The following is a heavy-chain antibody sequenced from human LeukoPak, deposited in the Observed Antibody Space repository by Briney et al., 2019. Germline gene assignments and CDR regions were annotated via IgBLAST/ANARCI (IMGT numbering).Heavy chain of an antibody. CDR2: IQDDGATT. CDR1: GLTFSNFP. Sequence: GGSLRLSCAASGLTFSNFPMNWVRQAPGKGLEWVALIQDDGATTNYADSVRGRFTISRDNSKNTVYLQMNSLKPDDTAVDYCATQSINLVVVISPFDYWGQGTLVTVSS. CDR3: ATQSINLVVVISPFDY. V-gene: IGHV3-30*02. J-gene: IGHJ4*02. D-gene: IGHD3-22*01.